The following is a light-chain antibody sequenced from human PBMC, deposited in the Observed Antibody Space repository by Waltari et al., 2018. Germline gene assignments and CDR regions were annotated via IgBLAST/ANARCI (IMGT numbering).Light chain of an antibody. CDR3: QSYDTSLSVV. CDR1: GSNIGAGYD. CDR2: GVN. J-gene: IGLJ2*01. Sequence: QSVLTQPPSVSGAPGPRVTIPCTGGGSNIGAGYDVHWSRQLPGTAPELLIYGVNNRPSGVPDRFFGSLSGTSASLAITGLQAEDEADYYCQSYDTSLSVVFGGGTKLTV. V-gene: IGLV1-40*01.